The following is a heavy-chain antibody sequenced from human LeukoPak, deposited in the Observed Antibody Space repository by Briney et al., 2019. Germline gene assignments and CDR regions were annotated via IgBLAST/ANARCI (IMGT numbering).Heavy chain of an antibody. V-gene: IGHV1-46*01. CDR1: GYSFTNYY. D-gene: IGHD3-10*01. CDR3: ARGGFTTMVRGVIITLDAFDV. J-gene: IGHJ3*01. CDR2: INPGGGTT. Sequence: GASVKVSCKASGYSFTNYYLHWVRQAPGQGFEWMVIINPGGGTTTYAQKFQGRVTMTRDTSTSTVYMELSSLRSEDTAVYYCARGGFTTMVRGVIITLDAFDVWGQGTMVTVSS.